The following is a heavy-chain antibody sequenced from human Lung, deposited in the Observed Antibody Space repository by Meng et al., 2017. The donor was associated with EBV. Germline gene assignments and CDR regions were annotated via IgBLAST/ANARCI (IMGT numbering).Heavy chain of an antibody. CDR3: AATVNDGYFDY. CDR1: GRSFSSSY. Sequence: QVQLQQWAAGLLKPSETLSLTCGVSGRSFSSSYWSWIRQPPGKGLEWIGQINYSGITNYNPSLKSRVTISVDTSKNQFSLKLSSVTAADTAVYYCAATVNDGYFDYWGQGTLVTVSS. V-gene: IGHV4-34*01. CDR2: INYSGIT. D-gene: IGHD4-11*01. J-gene: IGHJ4*02.